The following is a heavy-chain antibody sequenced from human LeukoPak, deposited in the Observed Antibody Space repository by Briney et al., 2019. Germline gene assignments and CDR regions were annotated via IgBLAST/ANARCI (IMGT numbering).Heavy chain of an antibody. Sequence: SETLSLTCAVYGGSFSGYYWSWIRQPPGKGLEWIGEINHSGSTNYNPSLKSRVTISVDTFKNQFSLKLSSVTAADAAVYYCARSRRDWGYFDYWGQGTLVTVSS. CDR1: GGSFSGYY. V-gene: IGHV4-34*01. CDR3: ARSRRDWGYFDY. CDR2: INHSGST. D-gene: IGHD7-27*01. J-gene: IGHJ4*02.